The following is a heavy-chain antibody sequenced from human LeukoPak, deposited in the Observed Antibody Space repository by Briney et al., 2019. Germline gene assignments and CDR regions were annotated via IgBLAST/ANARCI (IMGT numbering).Heavy chain of an antibody. D-gene: IGHD2-2*01. J-gene: IGHJ4*02. V-gene: IGHV3-74*01. CDR3: ARGRYQSLSRHSFDY. Sequence: GGSLRLSCAASGFTVSSNWMHWVRQAPGKGLVWVSRVTTDGSSTGYADSVMGRFTISRDNAKNTVYLQMNSLRVEGTAVYYCARGRYQSLSRHSFDYWGQGTLVTVSS. CDR2: VTTDGSST. CDR1: GFTVSSNW.